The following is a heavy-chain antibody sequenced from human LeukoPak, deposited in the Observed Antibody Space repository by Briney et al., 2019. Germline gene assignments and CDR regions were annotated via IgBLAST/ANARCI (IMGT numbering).Heavy chain of an antibody. D-gene: IGHD6-19*01. CDR2: ITLSGGST. V-gene: IGHV3-23*01. CDR3: AKAVVGGTAPDY. CDR1: GFTFSSYA. J-gene: IGHJ4*02. Sequence: GGSLRLSCAASGFTFSSYAMSWVRQAPGKGLEWVSVITLSGGSTYYADSVKGRFTISRDNSKSTLYLQMSSLRAEDTAVYHCAKAVVGGTAPDYWGQGTLVTVSS.